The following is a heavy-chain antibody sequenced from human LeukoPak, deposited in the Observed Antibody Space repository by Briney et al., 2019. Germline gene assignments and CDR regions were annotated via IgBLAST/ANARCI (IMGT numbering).Heavy chain of an antibody. CDR1: GGTFSSYA. CDR2: IIPILGIA. CDR3: ARSTGGDYNYYGMDV. J-gene: IGHJ6*02. V-gene: IGHV1-69*04. Sequence: ASVKVSCKASGGTFSSYAISWVRQAPGQGLEWMGRIIPILGIANYAQKFQGRVTITADKSTSTAYMELSSLRSEDTAVYYCARSTGGDYNYYGMDVWGQGTTVTVSS. D-gene: IGHD2-21*01.